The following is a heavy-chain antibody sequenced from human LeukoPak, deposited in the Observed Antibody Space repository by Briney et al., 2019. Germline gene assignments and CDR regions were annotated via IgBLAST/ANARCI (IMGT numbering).Heavy chain of an antibody. D-gene: IGHD5-24*01. CDR2: INQDGSEK. Sequence: PGGSLRLSCAASAFTFSTYWTSWPRQAPGKGLEWVASINQDGSEKYYVDSVKGRFTISRDNAKNSLYLQMNSLRAEDTAVYYCARLSREGYNGVYYYYMDVWGKGSTVTVSS. V-gene: IGHV3-7*01. CDR1: AFTFSTYW. CDR3: ARLSREGYNGVYYYYMDV. J-gene: IGHJ6*03.